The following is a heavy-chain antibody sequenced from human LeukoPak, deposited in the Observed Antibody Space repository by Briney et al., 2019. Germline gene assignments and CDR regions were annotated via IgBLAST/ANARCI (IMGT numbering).Heavy chain of an antibody. CDR3: ARDKIVGATHFDY. Sequence: PGGSLRLSCAASEFTFSNYWMSWVRQAPGKGLEWVANIKQDGSEKYYVDSVKGRFTISRDNAKNSLYLQMNSLRAEDTAVYYCARDKIVGATHFDYWGQGTLVTVSS. CDR2: IKQDGSEK. V-gene: IGHV3-7*01. J-gene: IGHJ4*02. CDR1: EFTFSNYW. D-gene: IGHD1-26*01.